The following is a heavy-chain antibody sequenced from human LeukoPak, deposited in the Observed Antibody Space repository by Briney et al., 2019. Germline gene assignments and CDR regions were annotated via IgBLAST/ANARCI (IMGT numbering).Heavy chain of an antibody. CDR1: GYTFTSYY. CDR2: INPSGGST. CDR3: ARGYYYDSSGYYSGAFDI. Sequence: ASVKVSCKASGYTFTSYYMHWVRQAPGHGLEWMGIINPSGGSTSYAQKFQGRVTMTRDTSTSTVYMELSSLRSEDTAVYYCARGYYYDSSGYYSGAFDIWGQGTMVTVSS. D-gene: IGHD3-22*01. V-gene: IGHV1-46*01. J-gene: IGHJ3*02.